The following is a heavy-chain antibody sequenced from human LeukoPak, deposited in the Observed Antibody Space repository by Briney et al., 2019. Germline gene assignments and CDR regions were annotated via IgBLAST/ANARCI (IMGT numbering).Heavy chain of an antibody. CDR2: ISAYNGNT. J-gene: IGHJ3*02. V-gene: IGHV1-18*01. CDR1: GYTFTSYG. CDR3: ARDLTTLIVHDAFDI. D-gene: IGHD2/OR15-2a*01. Sequence: GASVKVSCKASGYTFTSYGISWVRQAPGQGLEWMGWISAYNGNTNYAQKLQGRVTMTTDTSTSTAYMELRSLRSDDTAVYYCARDLTTLIVHDAFDIWGQGTMVTVSS.